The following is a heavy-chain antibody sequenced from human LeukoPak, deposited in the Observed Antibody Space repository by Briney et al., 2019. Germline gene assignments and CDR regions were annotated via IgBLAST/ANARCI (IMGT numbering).Heavy chain of an antibody. CDR3: ARGPFGSGSFLDY. CDR2: MNPNSGET. V-gene: IGHV1-8*01. J-gene: IGHJ4*02. D-gene: IGHD3-10*01. Sequence: ASVKVSCKASGYIFSSNDINWVRQAAGQGLEWMGWMNPNSGETGYTQKFQGRVVMTRGTSITTAYMELSSLRSEDTAVYYCARGPFGSGSFLDYWGQGTLVTVSS. CDR1: GYIFSSND.